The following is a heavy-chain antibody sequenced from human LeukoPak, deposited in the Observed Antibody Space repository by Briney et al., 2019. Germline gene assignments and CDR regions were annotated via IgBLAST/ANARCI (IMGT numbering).Heavy chain of an antibody. J-gene: IGHJ3*02. CDR2: IYTSESTNYNPSL. D-gene: IGHD2-15*01. CDR3: ARELYCSGGSCALGVFDI. CDR1: GGSISSYY. Sequence: PSETLSLTCTVSGGSISSYYWSWLRQPPGKGLEWIGYIYTSESTNYNPSLNYNPSLKSRVTISIDTSKNQFSLKLSSVTAADTAVYYCARELYCSGGSCALGVFDIWGQGTMVTVSS. V-gene: IGHV4-59*01.